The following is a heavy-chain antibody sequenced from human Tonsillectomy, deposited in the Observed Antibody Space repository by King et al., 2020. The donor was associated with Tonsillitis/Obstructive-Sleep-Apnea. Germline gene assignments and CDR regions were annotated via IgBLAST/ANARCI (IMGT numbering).Heavy chain of an antibody. CDR3: AKEPPTLARGYYDSSH. V-gene: IGHV3-23*04. CDR2: IIGSGGCT. J-gene: IGHJ4*02. Sequence: QLVQSGGGLVQPGGSLRLSCAASGFTFSSYSMSWVRQPTVKGLEWVSAIIGSGGCTYYADSLKGRVTISRDNSNNTLYLQMNSLRAEDTAVYFCAKEPPTLARGYYDSSHWGQGTLVTVSS. D-gene: IGHD3-22*01. CDR1: GFTFSSYS.